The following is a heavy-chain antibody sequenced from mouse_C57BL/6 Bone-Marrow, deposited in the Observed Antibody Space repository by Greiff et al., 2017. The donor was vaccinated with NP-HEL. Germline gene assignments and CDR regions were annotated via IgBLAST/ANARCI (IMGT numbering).Heavy chain of an antibody. D-gene: IGHD1-1*01. V-gene: IGHV8-8*01. J-gene: IGHJ1*03. Sequence: QVTLKVCGPGILQPSQTLSLTCSFSGFSLRPFGMGVGWIRQPSGKGLEWLAHIWLDDDKYYNPALKSRLTISKDTAKNQVFLKIANVDTADTATYYCARISPWVVADWYFDVWGTGTTVTVSS. CDR1: GFSLRPFGMG. CDR2: IWLDDDK. CDR3: ARISPWVVADWYFDV.